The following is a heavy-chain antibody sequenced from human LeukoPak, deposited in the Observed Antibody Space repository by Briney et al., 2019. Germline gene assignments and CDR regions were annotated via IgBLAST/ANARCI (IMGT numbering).Heavy chain of an antibody. CDR2: IYYSGST. Sequence: SETLSLTCTVYGGSISSYYWSWIRQPPGKGLEWIGYIYYSGSTNYNPSLKSRVTISVDTSKNQFSLKLSSVTAADTAVYYCARETSQKGAHYMDVWGKGTTVTISS. D-gene: IGHD3-16*01. CDR3: ARETSQKGAHYMDV. CDR1: GGSISSYY. J-gene: IGHJ6*03. V-gene: IGHV4-59*01.